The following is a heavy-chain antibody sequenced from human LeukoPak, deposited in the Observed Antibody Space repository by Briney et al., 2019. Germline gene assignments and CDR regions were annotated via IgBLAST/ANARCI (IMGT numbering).Heavy chain of an antibody. D-gene: IGHD3-10*01. CDR2: FDPEDGET. V-gene: IGHV1-24*01. CDR3: ATGLLWFGNYFQH. CDR1: GYTLTELS. J-gene: IGHJ1*01. Sequence: ASVEVSCKVSGYTLTELSMHWVRQAPGKGLEWMGGFDPEDGETIYAQKFQGRVTMTEDTSTDTAYMELSSLRSEDTAVYYCATGLLWFGNYFQHWGQGTLVTVSS.